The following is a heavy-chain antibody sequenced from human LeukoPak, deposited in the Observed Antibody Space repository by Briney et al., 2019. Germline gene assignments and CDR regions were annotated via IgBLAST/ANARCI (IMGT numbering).Heavy chain of an antibody. CDR3: ARGGIWSGYDYYYYMDV. Sequence: SETLSLTCTVSGGSISSYYWSWIRQPPGKGLEWIGYIYYSGSTNYNPSLKSRVTISVDTSKNQFSLKLSSVTAADTAVYYCARGGIWSGYDYYYYMDVWGKGTTVTVSS. CDR2: IYYSGST. J-gene: IGHJ6*03. CDR1: GGSISSYY. V-gene: IGHV4-59*01. D-gene: IGHD3-3*01.